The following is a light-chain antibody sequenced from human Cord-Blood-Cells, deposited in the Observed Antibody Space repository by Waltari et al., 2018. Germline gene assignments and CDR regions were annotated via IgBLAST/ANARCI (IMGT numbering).Light chain of an antibody. V-gene: IGLV6-57*01. CDR2: EDN. J-gene: IGLJ3*02. CDR3: QSYDSSDWV. CDR1: SGSIASNY. Sequence: NFMLTPPPPVPESPAKTVTHPCTRSSGSIASNYVKWYQQRPGSPPTPVIDEDNQGPSGVPDRFSGSIDSSSNSASLTISGLKTEDEADYYCQSYDSSDWVFGGGTKLTVL.